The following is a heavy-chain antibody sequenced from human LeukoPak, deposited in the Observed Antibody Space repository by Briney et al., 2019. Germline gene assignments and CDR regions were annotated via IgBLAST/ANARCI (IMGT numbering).Heavy chain of an antibody. V-gene: IGHV1-18*01. J-gene: IGHJ5*02. Sequence: GASVKLSCKASGNTFTSYGIRWVGQAPAHRLEWMGWISAYTGNTNYAQKLQGRVTMTTDTSTSTAYMELRSLRSDDTAVYYCARDRYDFWSGYHSRAGWFDPWGQGTLVTVSS. D-gene: IGHD3-3*01. CDR2: ISAYTGNT. CDR1: GNTFTSYG. CDR3: ARDRYDFWSGYHSRAGWFDP.